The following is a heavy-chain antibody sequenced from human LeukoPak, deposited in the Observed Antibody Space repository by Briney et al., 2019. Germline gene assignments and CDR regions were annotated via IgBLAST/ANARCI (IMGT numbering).Heavy chain of an antibody. Sequence: PSQTLSLTCAVPGGSISSYYWSWIRQPPGKGLEWIGYIYYSGSTNYNPSLKSRVTISVDTSKNQFSLKLSSVTAADTAVYYCARVIAAAEILIDYWGQGTLVTVSS. V-gene: IGHV4-59*01. D-gene: IGHD6-13*01. J-gene: IGHJ4*02. CDR2: IYYSGST. CDR1: GGSISSYY. CDR3: ARVIAAAEILIDY.